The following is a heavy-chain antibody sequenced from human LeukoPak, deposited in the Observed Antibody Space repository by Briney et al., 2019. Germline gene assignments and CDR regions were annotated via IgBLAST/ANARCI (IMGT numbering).Heavy chain of an antibody. CDR2: ISAYNGNT. CDR3: ARGPFYGSGSLPDY. V-gene: IGHV1-18*01. Sequence: GASVKVSCKASGVTFTNYAISWVRQAPGQGLEWMGWISAYNGNTNYAQKLQGRVTMTTDTSTSTAYMELRSLRSDDTAVYYCARGPFYGSGSLPDYWGQGTLVTVSS. CDR1: GVTFTNYA. J-gene: IGHJ4*02. D-gene: IGHD3-10*01.